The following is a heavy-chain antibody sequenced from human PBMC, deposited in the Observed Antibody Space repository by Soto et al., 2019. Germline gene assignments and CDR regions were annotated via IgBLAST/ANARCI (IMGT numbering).Heavy chain of an antibody. D-gene: IGHD2-2*01. CDR3: AREFLGYCSSPSCPHGLDY. CDR1: GGSFSGYY. CDR2: IIHSGST. V-gene: IGHV4-34*12. J-gene: IGHJ4*02. Sequence: PSETLSLSCAVYGGSFSGYYWSWIRQPPGKGLEWIGEIIHSGSTNYNPSLKSRVTISVDTSKNQFPLKLSSVTAADTAVYYCAREFLGYCSSPSCPHGLDYWGQGTLVTVSS.